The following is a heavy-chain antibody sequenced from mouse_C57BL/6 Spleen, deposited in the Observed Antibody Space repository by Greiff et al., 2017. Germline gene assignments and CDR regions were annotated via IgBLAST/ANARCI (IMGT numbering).Heavy chain of an antibody. Sequence: EVQLQQSGPELVKPGASVKISCKASGYTFTDYYMNWVKQSHGKSLEWIGDINPNNGGTSYNQKFKGKATLTVDKSSSTAYMELRSLTSEDSAVYYCARTGYDYDTDYYAMDYWGQGTSVTVSS. J-gene: IGHJ4*01. CDR2: INPNNGGT. CDR3: ARTGYDYDTDYYAMDY. CDR1: GYTFTDYY. V-gene: IGHV1-26*01. D-gene: IGHD2-4*01.